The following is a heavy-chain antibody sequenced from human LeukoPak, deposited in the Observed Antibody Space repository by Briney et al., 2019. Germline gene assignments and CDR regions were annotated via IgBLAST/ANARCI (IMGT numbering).Heavy chain of an antibody. V-gene: IGHV1-24*01. D-gene: IGHD3-22*01. CDR1: GYTLTELS. CDR2: FDPEAGET. CDR3: ATVGPLDYYDSSGYYYEPRVWRRNNWFDP. J-gene: IGHJ5*02. Sequence: GASVKVSCKVSGYTLTELSMHWVRQAPGKGLEWMGGFDPEAGETIYAQKFQGRVTMTEDTSTDTAYMELSSLRSEDTAVYYCATVGPLDYYDSSGYYYEPRVWRRNNWFDPWGQGTLVTVSS.